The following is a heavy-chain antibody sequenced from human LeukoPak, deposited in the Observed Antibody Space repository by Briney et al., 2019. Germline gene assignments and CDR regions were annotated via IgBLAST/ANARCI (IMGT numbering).Heavy chain of an antibody. D-gene: IGHD3-22*01. CDR3: ARDPTYYYDSSGDYFYY. Sequence: SVKVSCKASGGTFSSYAISWVRQAPGQGLEWMGRIIPIFGIANYAQKFQGRVTITADKSTSTAYMELSSLRSEDTAVYYCARDPTYYYDSSGDYFYYWGQGTLVTVSS. CDR1: GGTFSSYA. CDR2: IIPIFGIA. V-gene: IGHV1-69*04. J-gene: IGHJ4*02.